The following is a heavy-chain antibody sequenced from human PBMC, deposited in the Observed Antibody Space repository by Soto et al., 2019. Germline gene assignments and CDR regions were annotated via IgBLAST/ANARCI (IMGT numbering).Heavy chain of an antibody. V-gene: IGHV1-18*01. CDR3: ARLPLGGFGVVIIPYYFDY. CDR2: ISAYNGNT. J-gene: IGHJ4*02. Sequence: QVQLVQSGAEVKKPGASVKVSCKASGYTFTSYGISWVRQAPGQGLEWMGWISAYNGNTNYAQKLQGRVTMTTDTSTSTAYMELRSLSSDDTAVYYCARLPLGGFGVVIIPYYFDYWGQGTLVTVSS. CDR1: GYTFTSYG. D-gene: IGHD3-3*01.